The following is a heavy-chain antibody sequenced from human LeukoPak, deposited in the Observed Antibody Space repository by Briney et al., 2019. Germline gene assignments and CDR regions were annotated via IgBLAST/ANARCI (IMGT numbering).Heavy chain of an antibody. D-gene: IGHD5-12*01. CDR2: IIPIFGTA. CDR3: ARASPDIVATISYYYGMDV. V-gene: IGHV1-69*13. CDR1: GGTFSSYA. J-gene: IGHJ6*02. Sequence: ASVKVSCKASGGTFSSYAISWVRQAPGQGLEWIGGIIPIFGTANYAQKFQGRVTITADESTSTAYMELSSLRSEDTAVYYCARASPDIVATISYYYGMDVWGQGTTVTVSS.